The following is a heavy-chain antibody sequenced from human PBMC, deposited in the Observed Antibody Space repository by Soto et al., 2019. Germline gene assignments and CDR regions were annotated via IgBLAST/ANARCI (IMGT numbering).Heavy chain of an antibody. CDR1: GLTFSSYA. CDR2: ITLSGGTR. V-gene: IGHV3-23*01. D-gene: IGHD6-19*01. Sequence: GGSLRLSCAPSGLTFSSYAMNWVRQAPGKGLEWVAAITLSGGTRYYTDSVKGRFTISRDNSKNTLYLQMNSLRAEDTAIYYCAKGPLGAVAGAERYFDSWGQGT. J-gene: IGHJ4*02. CDR3: AKGPLGAVAGAERYFDS.